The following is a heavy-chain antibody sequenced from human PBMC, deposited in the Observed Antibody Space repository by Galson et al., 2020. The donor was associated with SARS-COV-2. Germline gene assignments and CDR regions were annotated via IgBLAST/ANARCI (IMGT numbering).Heavy chain of an antibody. CDR2: INGDGRSR. V-gene: IGHV3-74*01. D-gene: IGHD3-22*01. CDR3: ATQEFYYGSSCYEESDYGMDV. CDR1: AFTFSNYW. Sequence: GGSMRLSCAAAAFTFSNYWMHWVRQAPGKGMVWVSRINGDGRSRTYADSVKGRFTISRDSAKNTVSLQMNSLRAEDMAVYYCATQEFYYGSSCYEESDYGMDVWGQGTTVTVSS. J-gene: IGHJ6*02.